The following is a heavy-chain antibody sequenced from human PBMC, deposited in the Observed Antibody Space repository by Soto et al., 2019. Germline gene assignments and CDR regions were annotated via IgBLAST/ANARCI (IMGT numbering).Heavy chain of an antibody. CDR3: ARTRVNILNSYCAMDV. CDR2: VYYSGIT. CDR1: GASVSSPTHY. D-gene: IGHD1-7*01. V-gene: IGHV4-61*01. Sequence: PSETLSLTCTVSGASVSSPTHYWNWIRQSPGKGLEWIGFVYYSGITNYSPSLKSRVTISLDTSKDQFSLRLTSVTAADTAVYYCARTRVNILNSYCAMDVSCPRPTVT. J-gene: IGHJ6*02.